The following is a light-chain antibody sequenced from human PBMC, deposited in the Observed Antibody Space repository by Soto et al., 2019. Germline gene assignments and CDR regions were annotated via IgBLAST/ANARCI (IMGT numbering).Light chain of an antibody. V-gene: IGLV2-11*01. CDR1: SSNVGGYNY. J-gene: IGLJ1*01. CDR2: DVS. Sequence: QSALTQPRSVSGSPGQSVAISCTGTSSNVGGYNYVSWFQQHPGKVPKLLIYDVSKRPSGVPDRFSGSKSGNTASLTISGLQAEDEADYYCCSYEGTYTPYVFGTGTKVTV. CDR3: CSYEGTYTPYV.